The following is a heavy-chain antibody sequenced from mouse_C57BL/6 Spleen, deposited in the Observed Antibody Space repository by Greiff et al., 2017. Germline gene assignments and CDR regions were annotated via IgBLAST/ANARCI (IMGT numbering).Heavy chain of an antibody. D-gene: IGHD2-3*01. CDR2: INPSSGYT. J-gene: IGHJ2*01. Sequence: VQLQQSGAELAKPGASVKLSCKASGYTFTSYWMHWVKQRPGQGLEWIGYINPSSGYTKYNQKFKDKATLTADKSSSPAYMQLGSLTYEDSAVYYCARDGVYDGYYLDYWGQGTTLTVSS. CDR1: GYTFTSYW. CDR3: ARDGVYDGYYLDY. V-gene: IGHV1-7*01.